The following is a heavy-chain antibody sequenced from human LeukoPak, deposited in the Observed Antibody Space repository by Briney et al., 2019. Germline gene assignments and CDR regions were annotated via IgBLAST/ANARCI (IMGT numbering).Heavy chain of an antibody. D-gene: IGHD1-26*01. CDR2: ISSGSSFI. CDR1: GFTFSGYS. CDR3: ARDQGGERWFDP. Sequence: GRSLRLSCAASGFTFSGYSMYWVRQAPGKGLEWVSSISSGSSFIYYADSVKGRFTVSRDNAKSSLYLQMNSLRAEDTAVYYCARDQGGERWFDPWGQGTLVTVSS. V-gene: IGHV3-21*01. J-gene: IGHJ5*02.